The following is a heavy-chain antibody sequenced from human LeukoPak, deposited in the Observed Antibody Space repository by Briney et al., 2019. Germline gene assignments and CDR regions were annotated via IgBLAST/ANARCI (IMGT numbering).Heavy chain of an antibody. CDR1: GFTFSNAW. J-gene: IGHJ6*03. D-gene: IGHD3-9*01. Sequence: GGSLRLSCAASGFTFSNAWMSWVRQAPGKGLEWVGRIKSKTDGGTTDYAAPVKGRFTISRDDSKNTLYLQMNSLKTEDTAVYYCTTGELRYFDWLLYYYYYYMDVWGKGTTVTISS. CDR2: IKSKTDGGTT. CDR3: TTGELRYFDWLLYYYYYYMDV. V-gene: IGHV3-15*01.